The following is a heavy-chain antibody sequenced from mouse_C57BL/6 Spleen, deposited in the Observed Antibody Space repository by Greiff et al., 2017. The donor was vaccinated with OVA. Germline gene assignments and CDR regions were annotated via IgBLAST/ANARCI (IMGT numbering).Heavy chain of an antibody. D-gene: IGHD2-5*01. CDR1: GYTFTDYE. V-gene: IGHV1-15*01. CDR2: IDPETGGT. J-gene: IGHJ4*01. CDR3: TGATYSNYIYAMDY. Sequence: VQLQQSGAELVRPGASVTLSCKASGYTFTDYEMHWVKQTPVHGLEWIGAIDPETGGTAYNQKFKGKAILTADKSSSTAYMELRSLTSEDSAVYYCTGATYSNYIYAMDYWGQGTSVTVSS.